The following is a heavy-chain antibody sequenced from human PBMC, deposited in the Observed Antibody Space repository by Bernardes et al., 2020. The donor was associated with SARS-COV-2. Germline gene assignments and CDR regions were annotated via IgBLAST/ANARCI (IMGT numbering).Heavy chain of an antibody. V-gene: IGHV3-30*18. J-gene: IGHJ4*02. CDR2: ISYEGSIK. D-gene: IGHD2-15*01. CDR3: VKMSIAVVGSDN. Sequence: GGSLSLSCVASGFTLSRYGMHWVRQAPGKGLEWMTFISYEGSIKYYAESVKGRFTISRDISKNTQRITAQVNKTSLRAEDTALYYCVKMSIAVVGSDNWGQGTLVTVSS. CDR1: GFTLSRYG.